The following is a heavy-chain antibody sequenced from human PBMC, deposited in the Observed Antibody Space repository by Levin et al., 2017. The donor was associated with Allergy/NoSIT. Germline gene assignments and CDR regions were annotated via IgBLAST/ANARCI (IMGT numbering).Heavy chain of an antibody. J-gene: IGHJ4*02. CDR1: GFTFSGYW. Sequence: GGSLRLSCAASGFTFSGYWMSWVRQAPGKGLEWVANIKEDGSEKFYVGSVKGRFTISRDNAKNSLYLHMNSLRVEDSGLYYCARSVDSPAGPGWGRGTLVTVSS. V-gene: IGHV3-7*04. CDR3: ARSVDSPAGPG. D-gene: IGHD2-2*01. CDR2: IKEDGSEK.